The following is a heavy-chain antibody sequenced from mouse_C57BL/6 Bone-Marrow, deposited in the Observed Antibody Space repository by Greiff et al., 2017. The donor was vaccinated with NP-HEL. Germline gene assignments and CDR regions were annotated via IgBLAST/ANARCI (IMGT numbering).Heavy chain of an antibody. J-gene: IGHJ2*01. Sequence: EVKLVESGGGLVQPGGSLKLSCAASGFTFSDYYMYWVRQTPEKRLEWVAYISNGGGSTYYPDTVKGRFTISRDNAKNTLYLQMSRLKSEDTAMYYCARRGWDVDYWGQGTTLTVSS. CDR3: ARRGWDVDY. D-gene: IGHD4-1*01. CDR1: GFTFSDYY. V-gene: IGHV5-12*01. CDR2: ISNGGGST.